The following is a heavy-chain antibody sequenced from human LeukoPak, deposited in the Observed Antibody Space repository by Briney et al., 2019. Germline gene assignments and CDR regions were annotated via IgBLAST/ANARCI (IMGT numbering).Heavy chain of an antibody. CDR1: GFTFSSYA. J-gene: IGHJ4*02. Sequence: PGGSLRLSCAASGFTFSSYAMSWVRQAPGKWLEWVSAISGSGGSTYYADSVKGRFTISRDNSKNTLYLQMNSLRAEDTAVYYCAICHWYSSGCRNDYWGQGTLVTVSS. V-gene: IGHV3-23*01. CDR3: AICHWYSSGCRNDY. D-gene: IGHD6-19*01. CDR2: ISGSGGST.